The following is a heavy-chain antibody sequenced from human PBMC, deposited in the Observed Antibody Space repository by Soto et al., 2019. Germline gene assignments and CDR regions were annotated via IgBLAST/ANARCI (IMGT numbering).Heavy chain of an antibody. CDR1: GFTFSTYW. D-gene: IGHD6-13*01. J-gene: IGHJ4*02. V-gene: IGHV3-74*01. Sequence: EVQLVESGGDLVQPGGSLRLSCAASGFTFSTYWMHWVRQAPGKGLVWVSHITSDGTITTYADSVKGRFTISRDNAKNTLSLQMNSLRAEDTAVYYCARGAGGFDYWGQGTLVTVSS. CDR2: ITSDGTIT. CDR3: ARGAGGFDY.